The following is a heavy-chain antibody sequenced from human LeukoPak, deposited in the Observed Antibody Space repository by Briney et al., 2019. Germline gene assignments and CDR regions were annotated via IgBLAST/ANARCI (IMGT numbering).Heavy chain of an antibody. Sequence: GESLEISCKGSGYSFTSYWIGWVRQMPGKGLEWMGIIYPGDSDTRYSPSFQGQVTISADKSISTAYLQWSSLKASDTAMYYCARQKRYFDWLPKGYFDYWGQGTLVTVSS. CDR2: IYPGDSDT. J-gene: IGHJ4*02. CDR3: ARQKRYFDWLPKGYFDY. CDR1: GYSFTSYW. D-gene: IGHD3-9*01. V-gene: IGHV5-51*01.